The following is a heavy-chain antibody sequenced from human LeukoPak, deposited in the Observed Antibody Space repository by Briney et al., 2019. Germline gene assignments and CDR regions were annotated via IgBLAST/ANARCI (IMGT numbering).Heavy chain of an antibody. CDR3: ARPRYDGNLYYFDY. CDR2: INPNSGGT. CDR1: GYTFTGYY. V-gene: IGHV1-2*02. J-gene: IGHJ4*02. D-gene: IGHD4-23*01. Sequence: ASVKVPCKASGYTFTGYYMHWVRQAPGQGLEWMGWINPNSGGTNYAQKFQGRVTMTRDTSISTAYMELSRLRSDDTAVYYCARPRYDGNLYYFDYWGQGTLVTVSS.